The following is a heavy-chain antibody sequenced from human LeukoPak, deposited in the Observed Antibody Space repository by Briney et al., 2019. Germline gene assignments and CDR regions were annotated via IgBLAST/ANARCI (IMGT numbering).Heavy chain of an antibody. CDR2: ISGYNGNK. J-gene: IGHJ4*02. CDR1: GYTFIIYG. V-gene: IGHV1-18*01. CDR3: ARDLTTYGQRGYFDY. D-gene: IGHD3-10*01. Sequence: ASVTVSCKASGYTFIIYGISWVRQAPGQGLEWMGWISGYNGNKDYAQKFQGRVIMTTDTSASTAYMELRSLRSDDTALYFCARDLTTYGQRGYFDYWGQGTLVTVSS.